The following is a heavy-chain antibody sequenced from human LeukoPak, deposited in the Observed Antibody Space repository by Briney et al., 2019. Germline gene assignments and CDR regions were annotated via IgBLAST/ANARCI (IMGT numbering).Heavy chain of an antibody. V-gene: IGHV1-69*13. CDR1: GGTFSSYA. CDR3: TAHPREYYYDSSGYYYYYGMDV. Sequence: SVKVSCKASGGTFSSYAISWVRQAPGQGLEWMGGIIPIFGTANYAQKFQGRVTTTADESTSTAYMELSSLRSEDTAVYYCTAHPREYYYDSSGYYYYYGMDVWGQGTTVTVSS. CDR2: IIPIFGTA. D-gene: IGHD3-22*01. J-gene: IGHJ6*02.